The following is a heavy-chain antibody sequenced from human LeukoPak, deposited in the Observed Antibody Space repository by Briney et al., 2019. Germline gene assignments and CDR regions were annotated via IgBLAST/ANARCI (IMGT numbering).Heavy chain of an antibody. D-gene: IGHD3-10*01. CDR3: ARNVSRGFDP. Sequence: SKTLSLTCTVSGGSVSSGTYYWTWIRQPPGKGLEWIGYISYSGATKYSPSLKSRVTISVDTSKNQFSLKLTSVTAADTAVYYCARNVSRGFDPWGQGTLVTVSS. J-gene: IGHJ5*02. CDR1: GGSVSSGTYY. V-gene: IGHV4-61*01. CDR2: ISYSGAT.